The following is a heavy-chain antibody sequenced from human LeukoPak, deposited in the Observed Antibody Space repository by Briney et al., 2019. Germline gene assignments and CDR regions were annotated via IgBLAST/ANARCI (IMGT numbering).Heavy chain of an antibody. CDR1: GGSISIYY. CDR3: ARLPPYYDILPGYYKTASYFQH. V-gene: IGHV4-4*09. Sequence: PSETLSLTCTVSGGSISIYYWSWIRQPPGKGLEWIWYIYTSGSTNYNPSLKSRGTISVDTSKNQFSLKLSSVTAADTAVYYCARLPPYYDILPGYYKTASYFQHWGQGTLVTVSS. CDR2: IYTSGST. J-gene: IGHJ1*01. D-gene: IGHD3-9*01.